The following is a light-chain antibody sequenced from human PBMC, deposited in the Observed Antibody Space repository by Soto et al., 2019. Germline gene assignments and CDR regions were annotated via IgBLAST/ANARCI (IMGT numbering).Light chain of an antibody. CDR1: QSARSS. CDR3: QQYNNWPPT. J-gene: IGKJ5*01. V-gene: IGKV3-15*01. Sequence: EVVMTQSRATLSVSPGGRGTLSCRASQSARSSLGWYQQKPGQPPRLLIHDVSIRATGIPARFNGSGSGTEFTLTISSLQSEDFEVYYCQQYNNWPPTFGQGTRLEIK. CDR2: DVS.